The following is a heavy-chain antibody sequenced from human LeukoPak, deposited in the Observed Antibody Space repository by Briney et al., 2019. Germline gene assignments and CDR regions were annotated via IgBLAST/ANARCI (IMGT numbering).Heavy chain of an antibody. J-gene: IGHJ4*02. CDR3: ASIVRATTGLDC. D-gene: IGHD1-26*01. V-gene: IGHV3-74*01. CDR2: INSDGSST. Sequence: PGGSLRLSCAVSGFTFSSYWMHWVRQAPGKGLVWVSRINSDGSSTSYADSVKGRFTISRDNAKNTLYRQMNSLRAEDTAVYYCASIVRATTGLDCWGQGTLVTVSS. CDR1: GFTFSSYW.